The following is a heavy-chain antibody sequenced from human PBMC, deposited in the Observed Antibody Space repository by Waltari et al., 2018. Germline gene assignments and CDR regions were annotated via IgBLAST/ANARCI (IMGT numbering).Heavy chain of an antibody. CDR2: IKQDGSDK. CDR1: GFHFRSYW. V-gene: IGHV3-7*01. J-gene: IGHJ4*02. CDR3: ARVYWPRGFDY. Sequence: EVRLVESGGGLVQPGGSLRLSCSASGFHFRSYWRSWVRQAPGKGLEWVANIKQDGSDKYYVDSVEGRFTVSRDNAKNSLYLQMNSLRAEDTAVYYCARVYWPRGFDYWGQGTLVTVSS. D-gene: IGHD2-8*02.